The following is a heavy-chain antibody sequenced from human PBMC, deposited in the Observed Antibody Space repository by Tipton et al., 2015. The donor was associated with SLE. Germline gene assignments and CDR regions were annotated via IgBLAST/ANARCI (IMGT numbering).Heavy chain of an antibody. D-gene: IGHD4-17*01. CDR2: ISSNGGAA. CDR3: ARDAYGDSTVLLDY. CDR1: GFTFDDYA. V-gene: IGHV3-64*01. J-gene: IGHJ4*02. Sequence: SLRLSCAASGFTFDDYAIHWVRQAPGKGLEYVSAISSNGGAAYYANSVKGRFTISRDNSKNTLYLHMNSLRPEDTAVYYCARDAYGDSTVLLDYWGQGTLVTVSS.